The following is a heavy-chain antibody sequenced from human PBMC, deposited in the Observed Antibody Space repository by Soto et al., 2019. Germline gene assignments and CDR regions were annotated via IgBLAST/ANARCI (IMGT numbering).Heavy chain of an antibody. CDR3: TTGTEAYSGALFDY. CDR2: IKRKTDGGTT. V-gene: IGHV3-15*07. CDR1: GFTFSNAW. D-gene: IGHD1-26*01. Sequence: GGSLRLSCAASGFTFSNAWMNWVRQAPGKGLEWVGRIKRKTDGGTTDYAAPVKGRFTISRDDSKNTLYLQMNSLKTEDTAVYYCTTGTEAYSGALFDYWGQGTLVTVSS. J-gene: IGHJ4*02.